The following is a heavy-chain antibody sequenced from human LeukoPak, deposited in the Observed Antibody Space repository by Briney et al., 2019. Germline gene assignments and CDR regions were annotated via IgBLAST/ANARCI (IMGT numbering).Heavy chain of an antibody. CDR2: IYSGGST. Sequence: ETLSLTCTVSGGSISSSNYYWGWVRQAPGKGLEWVSVIYSGGSTYYADSVKGRFTISRDNSKNTLYLQMNSLRAEDTAVYYCARGIDYWGQGTLVTVSS. CDR1: GGSISSSNYY. J-gene: IGHJ4*02. CDR3: ARGIDY. V-gene: IGHV3-53*01.